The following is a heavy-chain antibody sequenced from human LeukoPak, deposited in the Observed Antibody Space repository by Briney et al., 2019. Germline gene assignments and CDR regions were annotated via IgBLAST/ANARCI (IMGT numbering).Heavy chain of an antibody. D-gene: IGHD6-13*01. CDR2: INPNSGGT. CDR1: GYTFTGYY. J-gene: IGHJ4*02. CDR3: AREQQLVRAPNSAFVY. V-gene: IGHV1-2*02. Sequence: ASVKVSCKASGYTFTGYYMHWVRQAPGQGLEWMGWINPNSGGTNYAQKFQGRVTMTRDTSISTAYMELSRLRSDDTAVYYCAREQQLVRAPNSAFVYWGQGTLVTVSS.